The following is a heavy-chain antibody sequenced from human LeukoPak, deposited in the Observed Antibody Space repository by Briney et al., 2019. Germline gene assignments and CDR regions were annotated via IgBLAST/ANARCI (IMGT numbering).Heavy chain of an antibody. CDR3: AISRSAAAALDY. CDR1: GFTFSSYA. V-gene: IGHV3-30-3*01. CDR2: ISYDGSNK. D-gene: IGHD6-13*01. J-gene: IGHJ4*02. Sequence: GGSLRLSCAASGFTFSSYAMHWVRQAPGEGLEWVAVISYDGSNKYYADSVKGRFTISRDNSKNTLYLQMNSLRAEDTAVYYCAISRSAAAALDYWGQGTLVTVSS.